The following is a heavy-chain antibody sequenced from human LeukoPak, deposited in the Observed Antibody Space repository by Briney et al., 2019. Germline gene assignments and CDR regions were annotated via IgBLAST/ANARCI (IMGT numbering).Heavy chain of an antibody. Sequence: SETLSLTCTVSGGSISSGSYYWSWIRQPAGKGLEWIGRIYTSGSTNYNPSLKSRVTISVDTSKNQFSLKLSSVTAADTAVYYCARVRTIGGYFDYWGQGTLVTVSS. V-gene: IGHV4-61*02. CDR3: ARVRTIGGYFDY. D-gene: IGHD1-26*01. CDR2: IYTSGST. J-gene: IGHJ4*02. CDR1: GGSISSGSYY.